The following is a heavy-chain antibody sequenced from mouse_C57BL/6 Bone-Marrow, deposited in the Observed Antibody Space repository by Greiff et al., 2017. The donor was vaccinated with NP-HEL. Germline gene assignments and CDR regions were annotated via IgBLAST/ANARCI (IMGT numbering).Heavy chain of an antibody. CDR2: IDPANGNT. CDR1: GFNIKNTY. J-gene: IGHJ3*01. V-gene: IGHV14-3*01. D-gene: IGHD2-3*01. CDR3: APIYDGYYERFAY. Sequence: EVKLQESVAELVRPGASVKLSCTASGFNIKNTYMHWVKQRPEQGLEWIGRIDPANGNTKYAPKFQGKATITADTSSNTAYLQLSSLTSEDTAIYYCAPIYDGYYERFAYWGQGTLVTVSA.